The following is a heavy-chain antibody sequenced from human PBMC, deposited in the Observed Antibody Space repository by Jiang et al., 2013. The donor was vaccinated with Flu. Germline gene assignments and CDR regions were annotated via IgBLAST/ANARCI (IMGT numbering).Heavy chain of an antibody. J-gene: IGHJ4*02. Sequence: WIRQPPGKGLEWIGSIYYSGSTYYNPSLKSRVTISVDTSKNQFSLKLSSVTAADTAVYYCARLGSISLGYWGQGTLVTVSS. V-gene: IGHV4-39*01. CDR3: ARLGSISLGY. D-gene: IGHD3-3*02. CDR2: IYYSGST.